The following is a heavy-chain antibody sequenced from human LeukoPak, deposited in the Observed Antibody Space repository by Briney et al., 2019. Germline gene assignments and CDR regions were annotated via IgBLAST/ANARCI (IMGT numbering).Heavy chain of an antibody. CDR1: GYSFTSYW. J-gene: IGHJ3*02. V-gene: IGHV5-10-1*01. CDR2: IDPSDSDT. D-gene: IGHD2-15*01. CDR3: ARVTTGYCSGGSCYPIDAFDI. Sequence: GESLRISCKGSGYSFTSYWISWVRQMPGKGLEWMGRIDPSDSDTNYSPSFQGHVTISADKSISTAYLQWSSLKASDTAMYYCARVTTGYCSGGSCYPIDAFDIWGQGTMVTVSS.